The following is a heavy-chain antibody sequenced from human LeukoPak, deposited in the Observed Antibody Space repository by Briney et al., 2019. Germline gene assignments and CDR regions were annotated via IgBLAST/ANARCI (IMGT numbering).Heavy chain of an antibody. CDR3: ASVRVTASGGGNWFDP. Sequence: GGSLRLSCAASGFTLSKYVLNWVRQAPGKGLEWVSTIRASGTITHYADSVKGRFTVTRDNSKNTLSLQVHSLRPEDTAVYYCASVRVTASGGGNWFDPWGQGTLVTVSS. D-gene: IGHD3-16*01. V-gene: IGHV3-23*01. CDR1: GFTLSKYV. J-gene: IGHJ5*02. CDR2: IRASGTIT.